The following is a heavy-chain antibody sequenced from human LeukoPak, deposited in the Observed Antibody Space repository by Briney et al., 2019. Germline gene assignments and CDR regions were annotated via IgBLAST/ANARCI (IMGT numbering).Heavy chain of an antibody. J-gene: IGHJ3*02. V-gene: IGHV3-23*01. D-gene: IGHD3-22*01. CDR1: GFTFSSYA. CDR3: AKGYSPITMIVVVPDAFDI. CDR2: ISGSGGST. Sequence: HPGGSLRLSCAASGFTFSSYAMSWVRQAPGKGLEWVSAISGSGGSTYYADSVKGRFTISRDNSKNTLYLQMNSLRAEDTAVYYCAKGYSPITMIVVVPDAFDIWGQGTMVTVSS.